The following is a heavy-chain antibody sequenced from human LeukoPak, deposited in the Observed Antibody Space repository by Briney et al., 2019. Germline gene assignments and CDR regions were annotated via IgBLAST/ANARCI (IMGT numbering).Heavy chain of an antibody. D-gene: IGHD6-13*01. CDR1: GYSFTNYD. V-gene: IGHV1-8*01. J-gene: IGHJ6*03. Sequence: ASVKVSCKASGYSFTNYDINWVRQATGQGLEWMGWMNPNSGNTGFAQKFQGRVTMTRNTSINTAYMELSSLRSEDTAVYYCAMDGRSTAAGTRGSYYYLDVWGQGTTVTISS. CDR2: MNPNSGNT. CDR3: AMDGRSTAAGTRGSYYYLDV.